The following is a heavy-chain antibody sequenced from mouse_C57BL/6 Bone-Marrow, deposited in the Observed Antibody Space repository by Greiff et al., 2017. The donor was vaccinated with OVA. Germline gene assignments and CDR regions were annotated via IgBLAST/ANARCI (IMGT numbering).Heavy chain of an antibody. D-gene: IGHD1-1*01. J-gene: IGHJ4*01. Sequence: EVKLQESGEGLVKPGGSLKLSCAASGFTFSSYAMSWVRQTPEKRLEWVAYISSGGDYIYYADTVKGRFTISRDNARNTLYLQMSSLKSEDTAMYYCTRIYGSSYNAMDYWGQGTSVTVSS. CDR3: TRIYGSSYNAMDY. CDR2: ISSGGDYI. V-gene: IGHV5-9-1*02. CDR1: GFTFSSYA.